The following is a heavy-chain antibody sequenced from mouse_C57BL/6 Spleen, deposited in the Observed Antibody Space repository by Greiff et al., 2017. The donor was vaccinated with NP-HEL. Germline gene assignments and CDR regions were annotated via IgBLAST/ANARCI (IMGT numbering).Heavy chain of an antibody. D-gene: IGHD3-2*02. CDR2: IHPNSGST. Sequence: QVQLQQPGAELVKPGASVKLSCKASGYTFTSYWMHWVKQRPGQGLEWIGMIHPNSGSTNYNEKFKSKATLTVDKSSSTAYMQLSSLTSEDSAVYYCARSSGYLYSFDYWGQGTTLTVSS. CDR3: ARSSGYLYSFDY. J-gene: IGHJ2*01. CDR1: GYTFTSYW. V-gene: IGHV1-64*01.